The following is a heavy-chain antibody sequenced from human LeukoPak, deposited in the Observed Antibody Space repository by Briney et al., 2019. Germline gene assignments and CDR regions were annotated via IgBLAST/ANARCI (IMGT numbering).Heavy chain of an antibody. J-gene: IGHJ4*02. V-gene: IGHV4-59*08. CDR1: GGAISGYY. CDR3: ARQEVGATAYYFDY. Sequence: PSETLSLTCTVSGGAISGYYWSWIRQPPGKGLEWIGYIFYSGTTNYNPSLKSRVTISVDTSKNQFSLKLRSVTAADTAVYYCARQEVGATAYYFDYWGQGTLVTVSS. D-gene: IGHD1-26*01. CDR2: IFYSGTT.